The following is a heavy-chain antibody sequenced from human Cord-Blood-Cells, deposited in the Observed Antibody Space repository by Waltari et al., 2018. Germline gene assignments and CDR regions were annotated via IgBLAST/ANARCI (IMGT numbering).Heavy chain of an antibody. D-gene: IGHD6-6*01. CDR3: ARDMYSSSYYFDY. CDR1: GGTFSSYA. Sequence: QVQLVQSGAEVKKPGSSVKVSCKASGGTFSSYAISWVRQAPGQGLEWMGRSNPILGIANYAQKFQGRVTITADKSTSTAYMELSSLRSEDTAVYYCARDMYSSSYYFDYWGQGTLVTVSS. J-gene: IGHJ4*02. V-gene: IGHV1-69*09. CDR2: SNPILGIA.